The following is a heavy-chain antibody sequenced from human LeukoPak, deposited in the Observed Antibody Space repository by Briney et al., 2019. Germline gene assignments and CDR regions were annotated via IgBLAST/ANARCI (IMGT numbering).Heavy chain of an antibody. CDR3: ARGVAAAEDY. CDR1: GFTVSSNY. Sequence: PGGSLRLSCAASGFTVSSNYMSWVRRAPGEGLEWVSVIYSGGRTYYADSVKGRFTISRDNSKNTLYLQMNSLRAEDTAVYYCARGVAAAEDYWGQGTLVTVSS. V-gene: IGHV3-66*01. CDR2: IYSGGRT. D-gene: IGHD6-13*01. J-gene: IGHJ4*02.